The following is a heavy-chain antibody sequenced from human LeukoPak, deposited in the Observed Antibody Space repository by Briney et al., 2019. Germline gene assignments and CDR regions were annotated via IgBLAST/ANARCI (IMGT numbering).Heavy chain of an antibody. J-gene: IGHJ4*02. Sequence: SVTVSSTASGGTFTTYAISWVRQAPGQGLEWKGGIIPIFGTANYAQKFQGRVTITADESTSTAYMELSSQRSEDTAVYYCARDGYSSGWYYFDYWGQGTLVTVSS. CDR2: IIPIFGTA. D-gene: IGHD6-19*01. CDR1: GGTFTTYA. CDR3: ARDGYSSGWYYFDY. V-gene: IGHV1-69*01.